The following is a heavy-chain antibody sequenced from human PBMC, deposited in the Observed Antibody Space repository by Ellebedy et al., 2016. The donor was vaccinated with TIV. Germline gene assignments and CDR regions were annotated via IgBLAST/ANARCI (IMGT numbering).Heavy chain of an antibody. Sequence: PGGSLRLSCAASGFTFSSYAMSWVRQAPGKGLEWVSSISSISSYIYYADSVKGRFTISRDNAKNSLYLQMNSLRAEDTAVYYCARDCGSYGNCMGDYWGQGTLVTVSS. J-gene: IGHJ4*02. CDR2: ISSISSYI. CDR3: ARDCGSYGNCMGDY. V-gene: IGHV3-21*01. CDR1: GFTFSSYA. D-gene: IGHD1-26*01.